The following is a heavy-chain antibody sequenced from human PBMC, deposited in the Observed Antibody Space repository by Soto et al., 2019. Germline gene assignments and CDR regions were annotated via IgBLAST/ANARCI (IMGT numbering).Heavy chain of an antibody. D-gene: IGHD3-22*01. CDR2: IWYDGSNK. J-gene: IGHJ5*02. V-gene: IGHV3-33*01. CDR1: GFTFSSYG. Sequence: QVQLVESGGGVVQPGRSLRLSCAASGFTFSSYGMHWVRQAPGKGLEWVAVIWYDGSNKYYVDSVKGRFTISRDNSKNTLYLQMNSLRAEDTAVYYCARDSPGSSGSWGQGTLVTVSS. CDR3: ARDSPGSSGS.